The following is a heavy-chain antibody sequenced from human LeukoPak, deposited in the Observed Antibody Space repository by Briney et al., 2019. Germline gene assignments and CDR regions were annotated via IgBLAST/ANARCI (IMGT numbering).Heavy chain of an antibody. CDR3: ARGYSYGAHYWFDY. J-gene: IGHJ4*02. D-gene: IGHD5-18*01. CDR2: IYNSGST. Sequence: SETLSLTCTVSDGSINIYYWSWIRQAPGKGLEWIGYIYNSGSTNYNPSLRRRVTISMDTSKKQFSLRLTSVTAADTAMYYCARGYSYGAHYWFDYWGQGTLVTVSS. CDR1: DGSINIYY. V-gene: IGHV4-59*01.